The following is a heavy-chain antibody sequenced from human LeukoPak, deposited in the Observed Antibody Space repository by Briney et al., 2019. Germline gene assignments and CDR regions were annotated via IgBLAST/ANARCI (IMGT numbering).Heavy chain of an antibody. CDR2: IYYSGST. Sequence: SETLSLTCTVSGGSISSYYWSWIRQPPGKGLEWIGYIYYSGSTNYNPSLKSRVTISVDTSKNQFSLKLSSVTAADTAVYYCAXXXIVVVPAAIPSGWFDPWGQGTLVTVSS. CDR3: AXXXIVVVPAAIPSGWFDP. V-gene: IGHV4-59*08. CDR1: GGSISSYY. J-gene: IGHJ5*02. D-gene: IGHD2-2*01.